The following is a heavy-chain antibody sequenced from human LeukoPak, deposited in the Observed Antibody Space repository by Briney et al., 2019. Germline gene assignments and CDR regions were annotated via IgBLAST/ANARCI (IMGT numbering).Heavy chain of an antibody. CDR1: GGSISSSSYY. CDR3: ARIPTVTFFDY. Sequence: PSETLSLTCTVSGGSISSSSYYWGWIRQPPGKGLEWIGSIYYSGSTYYNPSLKSRVIISVGTSNNQFSLKLSSVTAADTAVYYCARIPTVTFFDYWGQGTLVTVSS. J-gene: IGHJ4*02. CDR2: IYYSGST. D-gene: IGHD4-17*01. V-gene: IGHV4-39*01.